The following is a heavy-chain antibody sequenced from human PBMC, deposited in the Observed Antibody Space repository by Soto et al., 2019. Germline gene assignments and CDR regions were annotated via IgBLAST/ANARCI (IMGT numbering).Heavy chain of an antibody. CDR3: AGDLSHNPLPYCMDV. CDR1: GLTFNDHL. CDR2: VWSDGSNK. D-gene: IGHD2-15*01. J-gene: IGHJ6*03. V-gene: IGHV3-33*01. Sequence: QVQLVESGGGVVQPGRSLRLACTASGLTFNDHLMHWVRQAPGRGLEWVAVVWSDGSNKFYADSVKGRFTISRDNSYNTLFLQMNSLRAEDTAVYYCAGDLSHNPLPYCMDVWGTGTTVTVSS.